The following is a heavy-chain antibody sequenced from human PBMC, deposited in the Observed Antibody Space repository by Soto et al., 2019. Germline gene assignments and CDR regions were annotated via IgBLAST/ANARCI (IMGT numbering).Heavy chain of an antibody. J-gene: IGHJ5*01. CDR2: INWNSGKV. V-gene: IGHV3-9*01. CDR3: AKAGCSDANCHFWALES. CDR1: GFKFEDYA. D-gene: IGHD6-19*01. Sequence: EMQLVESGGGLVPPGRSLRLSCAGFGFKFEDYAMHWVRQVPGKGLEWVSYINWNSGKVKYADSVKGRFTISRDNAKNSLYLHMTSLKSADTALYYWAKAGCSDANCHFWALESWGHGTLVSVSS.